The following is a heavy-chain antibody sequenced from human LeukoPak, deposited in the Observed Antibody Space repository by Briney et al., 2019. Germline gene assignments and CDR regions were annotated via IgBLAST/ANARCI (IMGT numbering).Heavy chain of an antibody. J-gene: IGHJ5*02. CDR2: IKKDGSEK. CDR1: GFTFSSYW. D-gene: IGHD4-23*01. V-gene: IGHV3-7*01. Sequence: GGSLRLSCAASGFTFSSYWMSWVRQAPGKGLEWVANIKKDGSEKYYVDSVKGRFTISRDNAKKSLYLQMNSLRDEDTAVYYCARDNSVEDTAWWFDPWGQGTLVTVSS. CDR3: ARDNSVEDTAWWFDP.